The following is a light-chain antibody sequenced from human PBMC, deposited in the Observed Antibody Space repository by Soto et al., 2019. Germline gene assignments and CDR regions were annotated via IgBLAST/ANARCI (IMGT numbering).Light chain of an antibody. V-gene: IGLV1-44*01. CDR3: TAWDDSLNGRL. J-gene: IGLJ2*01. Sequence: QSVLTQPPSASGTPGQRVTFSCSGSSSNIGSNTVNWYQQVPGTAPKLLIYSNGRRPSGVPDRFSGSKSGTSASLAISGLQSEDEADYYCTAWDDSLNGRLFGGGTKLTVL. CDR1: SSNIGSNT. CDR2: SNG.